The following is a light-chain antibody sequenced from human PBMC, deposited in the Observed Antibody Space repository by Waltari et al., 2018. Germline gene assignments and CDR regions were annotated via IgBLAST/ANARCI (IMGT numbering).Light chain of an antibody. Sequence: DMVLTQSPATLSVTPGERVTLSCRASQSVSRYLPWYQQKPGQAPRLLIYGASTRSSGIPDRFSGSGSGTEFTLNISSLQSEDFAVYYCYQYSNWPPYSFGQGTMLEIK. V-gene: IGKV3-15*01. CDR2: GAS. CDR1: QSVSRY. J-gene: IGKJ2*03. CDR3: YQYSNWPPYS.